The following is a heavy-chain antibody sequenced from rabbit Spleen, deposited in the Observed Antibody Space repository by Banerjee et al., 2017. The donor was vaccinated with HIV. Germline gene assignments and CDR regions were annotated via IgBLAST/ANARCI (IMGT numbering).Heavy chain of an antibody. J-gene: IGHJ4*01. D-gene: IGHD1-1*01. CDR2: FDVTKYGTT. Sequence: QEQLVESGGGLVQPEGSLTLTCKASGLDFSNNFWICWVRQAPGKGLEWIACFDVTKYGTTYYANWAKGRFTISKTSSTTVTLRMTSLTAADTATYFCARAASANYYAGNLWGQGTLVTVS. V-gene: IGHV1S45*01. CDR3: ARAASANYYAGNL. CDR1: GLDFSNNFW.